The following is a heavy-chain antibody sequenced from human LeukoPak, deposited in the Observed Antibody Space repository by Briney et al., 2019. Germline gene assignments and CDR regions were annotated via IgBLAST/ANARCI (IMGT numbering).Heavy chain of an antibody. D-gene: IGHD6-13*01. Sequence: PGRSLRLSCAASGFTLSSYGMHWVRQAPGKGLEWVAVISYDGSNKYYADSVKGRFTISRDNSKNTLYLQMNSLRAEDTAVYYCAKVGYSSSWYFDYWGQGTLVTVSS. J-gene: IGHJ4*02. CDR3: AKVGYSSSWYFDY. CDR1: GFTLSSYG. V-gene: IGHV3-30*18. CDR2: ISYDGSNK.